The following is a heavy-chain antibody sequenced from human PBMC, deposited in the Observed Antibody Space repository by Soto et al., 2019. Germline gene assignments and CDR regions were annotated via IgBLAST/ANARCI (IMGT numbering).Heavy chain of an antibody. V-gene: IGHV3-21*01. CDR1: GFTLSGDS. CDR3: TRDASRDSSARGWFDP. J-gene: IGHJ5*02. CDR2: ISSNSAYI. Sequence: GGSLSLSSAAPGFTLSGDSMKWFREAPVEGLEWVSTISSNSAYIYYTDALRGRFTISRDNAKNSLHLQMNSLRAEDTAVYYCTRDASRDSSARGWFDPWGPGTLVTVPS. D-gene: IGHD6-13*01.